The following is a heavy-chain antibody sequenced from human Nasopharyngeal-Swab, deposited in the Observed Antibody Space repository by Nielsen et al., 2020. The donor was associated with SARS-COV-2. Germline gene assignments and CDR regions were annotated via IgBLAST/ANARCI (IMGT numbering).Heavy chain of an antibody. D-gene: IGHD1-26*01. CDR3: ARTGYSGSYPYYYCYYGMDV. Sequence: ASVKVSCKDSGYTFTSYDINWVRQATGQELEWMGWMNPNSGNTGYAQKFQGRVTMTRNTSISTAYMELSSLRSEDTAVYYCARTGYSGSYPYYYCYYGMDVWGQGTTVTVSS. CDR2: MNPNSGNT. V-gene: IGHV1-8*01. J-gene: IGHJ6*02. CDR1: GYTFTSYD.